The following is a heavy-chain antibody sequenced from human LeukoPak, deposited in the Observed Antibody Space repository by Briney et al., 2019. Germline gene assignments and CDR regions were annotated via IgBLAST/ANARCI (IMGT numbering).Heavy chain of an antibody. CDR1: GGSISSYY. CDR2: IYYSGST. V-gene: IGHV4-59*08. J-gene: IGHJ3*02. D-gene: IGHD2-21*02. Sequence: SETLSLTCTVSGGSISSYYWSWIRQPPGKGLEWIGYIYYSGSTNYNPSLKSRVTISVDTSKNQFSLKLSSVTAADTAVYYCARGSTVTADAFDIWSQGTMVTVSS. CDR3: ARGSTVTADAFDI.